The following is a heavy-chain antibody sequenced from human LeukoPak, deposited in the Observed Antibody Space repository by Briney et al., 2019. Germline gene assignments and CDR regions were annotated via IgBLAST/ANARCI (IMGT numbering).Heavy chain of an antibody. J-gene: IGHJ4*02. V-gene: IGHV3-30-3*01. D-gene: IGHD4/OR15-4a*01. CDR1: GFIFNNFA. CDR3: AKAARAEGDYHYFDY. Sequence: GGSLRLSCAPSGFIFNNFAFHWVRQAPGKGLEWIAAVSCDGSNKYYADSVRGRLTISRDNSKNTLYLQMNSLRAEDTAVYYCAKAARAEGDYHYFDYWGQRTLVTVSS. CDR2: VSCDGSNK.